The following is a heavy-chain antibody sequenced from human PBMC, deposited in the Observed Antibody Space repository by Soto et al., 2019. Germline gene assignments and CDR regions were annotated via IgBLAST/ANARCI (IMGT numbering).Heavy chain of an antibody. V-gene: IGHV4-34*01. CDR2: INHSGGT. CDR1: GGSFSGYY. Sequence: PSETLSLTCAVYGGSFSGYYWSWIRQPPGKGLEWIGEINHSGGTNYNPSLKSRVTISVDTSKNQFSLKLSSVTAADTAVYYCARGPGAMVRGVIRNWFDPWGQGTLVTVS. J-gene: IGHJ5*02. D-gene: IGHD3-10*01. CDR3: ARGPGAMVRGVIRNWFDP.